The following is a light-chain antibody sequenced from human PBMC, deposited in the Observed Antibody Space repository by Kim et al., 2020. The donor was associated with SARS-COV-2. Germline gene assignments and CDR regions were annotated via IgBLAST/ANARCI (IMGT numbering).Light chain of an antibody. CDR1: QRTTY. J-gene: IGKJ5*01. Sequence: LSPGERATLSCRARQRTTYLAGYQQRPGQALRLLIYGASSRAIGIPDRFSGSVAGTDFTLTISRLEPEDFGVYYCQQDGSSPPITFGQGTRLEIK. CDR3: QQDGSSPPIT. V-gene: IGKV3-20*01. CDR2: GAS.